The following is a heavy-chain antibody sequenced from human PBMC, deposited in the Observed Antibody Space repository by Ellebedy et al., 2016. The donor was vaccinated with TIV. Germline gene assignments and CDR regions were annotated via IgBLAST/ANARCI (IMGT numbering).Heavy chain of an antibody. CDR2: IRTRRNGGRP. V-gene: IGHV3-49*04. J-gene: IGHJ4*02. CDR3: TRNPRKGDGIPFDN. CDR1: GFNFGDYA. Sequence: PGGSLRLSCTASGFNFGDYAMIWVRQAPGQGLEWIRFIRTRRNGGRPEYAASVKGSFTISRDDFRSIAYLQMDSLISDDTAVDYCTRNPRKGDGIPFDNWGRGVLVTVSS. D-gene: IGHD2-21*01.